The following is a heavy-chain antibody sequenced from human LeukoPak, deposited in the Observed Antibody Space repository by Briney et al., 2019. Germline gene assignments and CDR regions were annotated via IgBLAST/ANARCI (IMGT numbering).Heavy chain of an antibody. CDR1: GFTFNSYG. V-gene: IGHV3-33*01. Sequence: PGGSLRLSCVASGFTFNSYGIHWVRQAPGKGLEWVAVIWYDGSNKYYADSVKGRFTISRDNSKNTLYLQMNSLRAEDTAVYYCARARGVPAAIPQPSFYDYWGQGTLVTVSS. CDR3: ARARGVPAAIPQPSFYDY. J-gene: IGHJ4*02. D-gene: IGHD2-2*02. CDR2: IWYDGSNK.